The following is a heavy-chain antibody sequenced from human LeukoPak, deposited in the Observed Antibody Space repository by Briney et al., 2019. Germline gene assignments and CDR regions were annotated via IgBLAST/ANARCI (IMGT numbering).Heavy chain of an antibody. Sequence: GGSLRLSCAASGFTFSSYGMHWVRQAPGKGLEWVAVISYDGGNKYYADSVKGRFTISRDNSKNTLYLQMNSLRAEDAAVYYCAKDRWNYGFDYWGQGTLVTVSS. CDR3: AKDRWNYGFDY. J-gene: IGHJ4*02. V-gene: IGHV3-30*18. CDR1: GFTFSSYG. D-gene: IGHD1-7*01. CDR2: ISYDGGNK.